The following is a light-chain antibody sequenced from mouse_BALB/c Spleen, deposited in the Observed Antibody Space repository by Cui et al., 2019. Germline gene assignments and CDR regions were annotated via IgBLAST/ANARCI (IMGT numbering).Light chain of an antibody. CDR3: QQHNEYPWT. J-gene: IGKJ1*01. CDR2: SGS. Sequence: DVQITHSASYLAASRGETITINCSASKSISKYLAWYQEKPGKTNKLLIYSGSTLQSGIPSRFSGSGSGTDFTLTISSLEPEDFAMYYCQQHNEYPWTFGGGTKLEIK. V-gene: IGKV16-104*01. CDR1: KSISKY.